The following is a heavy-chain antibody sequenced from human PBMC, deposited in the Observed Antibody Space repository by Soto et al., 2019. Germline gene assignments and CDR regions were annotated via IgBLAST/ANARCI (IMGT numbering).Heavy chain of an antibody. V-gene: IGHV1-46*01. CDR2: INPSGGST. D-gene: IGHD6-13*01. CDR1: GYTFTSYY. J-gene: IGHJ6*02. Sequence: ASVKVSCKASGYTFTSYYMHWVRQAPGQGLEWMGIINPSGGSTSYAQKFQGRVTMTRDTSTSTVYMELSSLRSEDTAVYYCAREAIVAAGYYYGMDVWGQGTTVTVSS. CDR3: AREAIVAAGYYYGMDV.